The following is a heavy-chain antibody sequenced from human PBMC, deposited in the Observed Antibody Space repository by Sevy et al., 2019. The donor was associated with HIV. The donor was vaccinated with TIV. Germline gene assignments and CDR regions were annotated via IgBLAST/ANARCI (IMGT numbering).Heavy chain of an antibody. J-gene: IGHJ4*02. CDR2: IKSKTDGGTT. V-gene: IGHV3-15*01. CDR1: GFTFSNAW. Sequence: GGCLRLSCAASGFTFSNAWMSWVRQAPGKGLEWVGRIKSKTDGGTTDYAAPVKGRCTISRDDSKNTLYLQMNSLKTADAAMYYCTTDSKKRRLSALLDYWGQGTLVIVSS. CDR3: TTDSKKRRLSALLDY.